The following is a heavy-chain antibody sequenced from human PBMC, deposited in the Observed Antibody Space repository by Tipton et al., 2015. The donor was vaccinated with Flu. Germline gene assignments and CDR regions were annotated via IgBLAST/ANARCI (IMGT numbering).Heavy chain of an antibody. CDR2: IYHSGST. V-gene: IGHV4-38-2*02. Sequence: LRLSCAVSGYSISSGYYWGWIRQPPGKGLEWIGSIYHSGSTYYNPSLKSRVTISVDASKNQFSLRLSSVTAADTAVYFCARDYGDFNWFDPWGQGTLVTVSS. J-gene: IGHJ5*02. CDR1: GYSISSGYY. CDR3: ARDYGDFNWFDP. D-gene: IGHD4-17*01.